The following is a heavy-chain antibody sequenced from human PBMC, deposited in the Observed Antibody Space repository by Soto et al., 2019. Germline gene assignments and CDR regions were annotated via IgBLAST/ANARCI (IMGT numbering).Heavy chain of an antibody. CDR3: ARAYDSRGSLAH. CDR2: IYYSGST. Sequence: SETLSLTCTVSGGSISSGDYYWGWIRQPPGKGLEWIGYIYYSGSTYYNPSLKSRVTISVDTSKNQFSLKLSSVTAADTAVYYCARAYDSRGSLAHWGQGTLVTVSS. J-gene: IGHJ4*02. V-gene: IGHV4-30-4*01. CDR1: GGSISSGDYY. D-gene: IGHD3-22*01.